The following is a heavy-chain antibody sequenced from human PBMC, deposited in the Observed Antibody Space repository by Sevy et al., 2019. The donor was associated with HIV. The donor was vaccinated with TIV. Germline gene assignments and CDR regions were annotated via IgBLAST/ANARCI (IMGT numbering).Heavy chain of an antibody. CDR2: ISSSGGTM. CDR3: GRAGYCTGGSCYRFFDY. CDR1: GFSFSDYY. J-gene: IGHJ4*02. V-gene: IGHV3-11*01. D-gene: IGHD2-15*01. Sequence: GGSLRLSCAASGFSFSDYYMSWIRQAPGEGLEWVSYISSSGGTMYYADSGKGRFTISRDNTKNALYLQMNSLRAEDTAVYYCGRAGYCTGGSCYRFFDYWGQGTLVTVSS.